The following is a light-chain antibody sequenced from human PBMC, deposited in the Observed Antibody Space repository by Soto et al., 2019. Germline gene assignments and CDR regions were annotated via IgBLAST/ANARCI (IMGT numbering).Light chain of an antibody. CDR1: QSVSSSY. CDR2: GAS. J-gene: IGKJ1*01. CDR3: QQYGNSPET. Sequence: EIVLTQSPGTLSLSPGERATLSCRASQSVSSSYLAWYQQKPGQAPRLLIYGASSRATDIPDRFSGSGSGTDFTLTISRLEPEDFAVYYCQQYGNSPETFGQGTKV. V-gene: IGKV3-20*01.